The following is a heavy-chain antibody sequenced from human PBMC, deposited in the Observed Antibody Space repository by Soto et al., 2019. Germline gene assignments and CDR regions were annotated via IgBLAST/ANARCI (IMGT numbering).Heavy chain of an antibody. J-gene: IGHJ4*02. D-gene: IGHD1-26*01. CDR3: ALALGPTTGLDY. Sequence: QVQLQESGPGLVKPSQTLSLTCSVSGASTVSHYHWTWIRQPPGKGLEWMGYIFNSGTTFYNPPLTIRLSISMDTSVNHFSLELRSVTAADTAVYYFALALGPTTGLDYWGQGTLVTVSS. V-gene: IGHV4-31*02. CDR2: IFNSGTT. CDR1: GASTVSHYH.